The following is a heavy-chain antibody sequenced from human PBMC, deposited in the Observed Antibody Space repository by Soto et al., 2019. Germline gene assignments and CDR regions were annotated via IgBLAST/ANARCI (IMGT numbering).Heavy chain of an antibody. D-gene: IGHD4-17*01. CDR2: ISAYNGNT. CDR1: GYTFTSYG. J-gene: IGHJ6*02. Sequence: ASVKLSCKASGYTFTSYGISWVRQAPGQGLEWMGWISAYNGNTNYAQKLQGRVTMTTDTSTSTAYMELRSLRSDDTAVYYCARDPTVTTHYYYGMDVWGQGTTVTVSS. CDR3: ARDPTVTTHYYYGMDV. V-gene: IGHV1-18*01.